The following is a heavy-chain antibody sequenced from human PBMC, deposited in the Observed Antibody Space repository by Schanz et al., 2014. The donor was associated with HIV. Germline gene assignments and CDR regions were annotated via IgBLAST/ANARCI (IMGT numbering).Heavy chain of an antibody. Sequence: QVQLVESGGGVVQPGRSLRLSCAASGFTFRSYGMHWVRQAPGKGLEWVAVTWYDGSNKYYADSVKGRFTISRDNSKNTLYLQMNSLRAEDTAVFYCARDGSLNRGFDYWGQGTLVTVSS. CDR1: GFTFRSYG. J-gene: IGHJ4*02. V-gene: IGHV3-33*01. D-gene: IGHD3-10*01. CDR3: ARDGSLNRGFDY. CDR2: TWYDGSNK.